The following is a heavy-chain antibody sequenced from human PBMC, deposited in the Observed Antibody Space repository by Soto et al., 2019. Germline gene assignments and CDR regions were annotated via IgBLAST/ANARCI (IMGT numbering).Heavy chain of an antibody. D-gene: IGHD6-19*01. CDR2: ISYDGSRT. CDR3: AKSMAVAFPGFYGLDV. J-gene: IGHJ6*02. Sequence: QVQLVESGGGVVQPGRSLRLSCAASGFPFSIFGMHWVRQAPGKGLEWVAVISYDGSRTYYRDSVKGRFTISRDSSKNTLYLQMNSLRAEDPAVYYCAKSMAVAFPGFYGLDVWGQGTTVTVSS. CDR1: GFPFSIFG. V-gene: IGHV3-30*18.